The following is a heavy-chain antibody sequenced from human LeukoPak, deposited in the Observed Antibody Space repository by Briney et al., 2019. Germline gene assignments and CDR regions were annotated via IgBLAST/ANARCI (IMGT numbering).Heavy chain of an antibody. D-gene: IGHD2-2*01. J-gene: IGHJ4*02. Sequence: GGSVKVSCKASGYTFTSYYMHWVRQAPGQGLEWMGIINPSGGSTSYAQKFQGRVTMTRDTSTSTVYMELSSLRSEDTALYYCSSCSSTSCTDYWGQGTLVTVSS. CDR2: INPSGGST. CDR1: GYTFTSYY. V-gene: IGHV1-46*01. CDR3: SSCSSTSCTDY.